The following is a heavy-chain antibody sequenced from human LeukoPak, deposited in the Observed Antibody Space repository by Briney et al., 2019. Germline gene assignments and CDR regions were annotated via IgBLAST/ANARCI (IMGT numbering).Heavy chain of an antibody. Sequence: GRSLRLSCAASGFTFSSYGMHWVRQAPGKGLEWVAVISYDGSNKYYADSVKGRFTISRDNSKNTLYLQMNSLRAEDTAVCYCAKDQGVVVMGYWGQGTLVTVSS. D-gene: IGHD2-15*01. V-gene: IGHV3-30*18. CDR1: GFTFSSYG. J-gene: IGHJ4*02. CDR2: ISYDGSNK. CDR3: AKDQGVVVMGY.